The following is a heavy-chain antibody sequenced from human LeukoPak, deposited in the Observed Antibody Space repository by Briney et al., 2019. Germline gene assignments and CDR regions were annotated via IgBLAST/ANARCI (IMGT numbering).Heavy chain of an antibody. CDR2: ISGGGSST. CDR3: ARVRNYGSGSFYTFDY. CDR1: GFTFSRFRFSDYY. V-gene: IGHV3-11*01. J-gene: IGHJ4*02. Sequence: PGGSLTLSCAASGFTFSRFRFSDYYMIWIRQAPGKGLEWVSYISGGGSSTYYADSVKGRFTVSRDNAQNSLYLQMNRLRAEDTAVYYCARVRNYGSGSFYTFDYWGQGTLVTVSS. D-gene: IGHD3-10*01.